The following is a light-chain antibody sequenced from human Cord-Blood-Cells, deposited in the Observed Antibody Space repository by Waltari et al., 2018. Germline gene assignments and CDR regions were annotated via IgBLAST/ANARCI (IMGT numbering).Light chain of an antibody. Sequence: EIVLTQSPGTLSLSPGERATLSCRASQSVSSSYLAWYQHKPGQAPRLLIYGASSRATGIPDRFSGSGSGTDFTLTISGLEPEYFAVYYCQQYGSSPRTFGQGTKVEIK. CDR3: QQYGSSPRT. J-gene: IGKJ1*01. CDR1: QSVSSSY. CDR2: GAS. V-gene: IGKV3-20*01.